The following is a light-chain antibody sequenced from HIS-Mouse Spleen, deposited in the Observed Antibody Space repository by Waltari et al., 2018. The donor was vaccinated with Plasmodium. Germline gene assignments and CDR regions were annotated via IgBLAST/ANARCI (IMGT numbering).Light chain of an antibody. CDR1: QSISSY. CDR3: QQSYSTPPT. CDR2: AAS. J-gene: IGKJ4*01. Sequence: DIQMTQSPSSLSASAGDRVTTTCRASQSISSYLNWYQQKPGKAPKLLIYAASSLQSGVPSRFSGSGSGTDFTLTISSLQPEDFATYYCQQSYSTPPTFGGGTKVEIK. V-gene: IGKV1-39*01.